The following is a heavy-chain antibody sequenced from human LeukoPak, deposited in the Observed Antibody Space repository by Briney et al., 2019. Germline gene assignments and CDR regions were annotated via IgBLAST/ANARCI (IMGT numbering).Heavy chain of an antibody. CDR1: GGTFSSHD. CDR2: MNPNSGNT. J-gene: IGHJ6*02. V-gene: IGHV1-8*01. CDR3: ARIPPWVRIAARRRGYYYYGMDV. Sequence: ASVKVSCKASGGTFSSHDISWVRQAPGQGLEWMGWMNPNSGNTGYAQKFQGRVTMTRNTSISTAYMELSSLRSEDTAVYYCARIPPWVRIAARRRGYYYYGMDVWGQGTTVTVSS. D-gene: IGHD6-6*01.